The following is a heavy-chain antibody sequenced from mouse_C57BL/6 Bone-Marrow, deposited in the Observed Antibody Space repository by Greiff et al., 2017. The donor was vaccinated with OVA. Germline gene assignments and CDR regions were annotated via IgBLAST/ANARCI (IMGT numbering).Heavy chain of an antibody. V-gene: IGHV14-3*01. CDR1: GFDIKNTY. Sequence: EVQLQESVAELVRPGASVKLSCTASGFDIKNTYMHWVKQRPEQGLEWIGRIDPANDNTKYAPKFQGKATMTAATSSNTAYLQLSSLSSEDTAVYCCARGNFGSSFYAMDYWGQGTSVTVSS. CDR2: IDPANDNT. CDR3: ARGNFGSSFYAMDY. J-gene: IGHJ4*01. D-gene: IGHD1-1*01.